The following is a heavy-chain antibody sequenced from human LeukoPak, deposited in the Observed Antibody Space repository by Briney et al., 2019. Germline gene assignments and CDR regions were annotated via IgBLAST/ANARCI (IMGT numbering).Heavy chain of an antibody. CDR2: LYDSGWST. D-gene: IGHD2-2*01. Sequence: SETLSLTCTVSGGSISSSYYYWRWVRQPPGKGLEWIGSLYDSGWSTYYNPSLKSRVTISVDTSKNQFSLKLNSVTAADTAVYYCARLGCSSASCYPGNWGQGTLVTVSS. CDR1: GGSISSSYYY. J-gene: IGHJ4*02. V-gene: IGHV4-39*01. CDR3: ARLGCSSASCYPGN.